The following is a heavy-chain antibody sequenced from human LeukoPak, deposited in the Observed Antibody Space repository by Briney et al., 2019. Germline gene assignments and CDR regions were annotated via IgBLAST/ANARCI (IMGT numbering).Heavy chain of an antibody. D-gene: IGHD6-19*01. Sequence: GGSLRLSCAASGFTFSDYYMSWIRQAPGKGLEWVSYISSSGSTIYYADSVKGRFTISRDNAKNSLYLQMNSLRAEDTAVYYCARAAAQWLVHFDFWGQGTLVTVSS. CDR1: GFTFSDYY. CDR3: ARAAAQWLVHFDF. V-gene: IGHV3-11*01. CDR2: ISSSGSTI. J-gene: IGHJ4*02.